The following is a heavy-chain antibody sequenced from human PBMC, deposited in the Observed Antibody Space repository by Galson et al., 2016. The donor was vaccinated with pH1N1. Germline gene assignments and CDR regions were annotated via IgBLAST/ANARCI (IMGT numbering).Heavy chain of an antibody. CDR3: AKERHGDYALLYGMDV. CDR2: IWYDGSVT. D-gene: IGHD4-17*01. J-gene: IGHJ6*02. V-gene: IGHV3-33*06. CDR1: GFTFSSYG. Sequence: SLRLSCAASGFTFSSYGMHWVRQAPGKGLEWVARIWYDGSVTYHADSVMGRFTISRDNSKNTLYLQMNSLRVEDTAVYYCAKERHGDYALLYGMDVWGQGTTVIVSS.